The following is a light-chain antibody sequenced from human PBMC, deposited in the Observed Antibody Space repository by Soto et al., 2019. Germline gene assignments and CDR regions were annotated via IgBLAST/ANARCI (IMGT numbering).Light chain of an antibody. J-gene: IGLJ1*01. V-gene: IGLV2-14*03. CDR1: SSDVGGYNS. CDR2: NVY. Sequence: QSVLTQPASVSGSPGQSITISCTGTSSDVGGYNSVSWYQHHPGKAPKLMIYNVYNRPSGVFHHFSGSKSGSTASLTISGLQAEDEADYYCSSYTYSSTYLFGTGTKVTVL. CDR3: SSYTYSSTYL.